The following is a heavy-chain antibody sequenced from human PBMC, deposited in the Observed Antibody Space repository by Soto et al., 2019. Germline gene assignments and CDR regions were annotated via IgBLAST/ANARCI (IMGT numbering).Heavy chain of an antibody. CDR3: VKGRVEYSSSAGYFDY. CDR2: ISSNGGST. J-gene: IGHJ4*02. CDR1: GFTFSRYA. V-gene: IGHV3-64D*06. D-gene: IGHD6-6*01. Sequence: GSLRLSCSPSGFTFSRYAMHWIRYAPGKGLEYVSAISSNGGSTVYTDSVKGRFTISRDNSKNTLYLQMSSLRAEDTAVYYCVKGRVEYSSSAGYFDYCGQGTLVTVSS.